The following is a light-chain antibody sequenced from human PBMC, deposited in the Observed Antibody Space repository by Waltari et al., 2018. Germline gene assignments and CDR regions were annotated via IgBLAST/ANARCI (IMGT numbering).Light chain of an antibody. J-gene: IGKJ4*01. CDR3: HQRTSWPLT. CDR1: QSVSAY. Sequence: EVVLTQSPATLSLSPGERATLSCRASQSVSAYLAWYQQKPGQAPRLLIYDASNRATGIPARFSGSGSGTDFTLTISSLDPEDFAVYYCHQRTSWPLTFGGGTKVEI. CDR2: DAS. V-gene: IGKV3-11*01.